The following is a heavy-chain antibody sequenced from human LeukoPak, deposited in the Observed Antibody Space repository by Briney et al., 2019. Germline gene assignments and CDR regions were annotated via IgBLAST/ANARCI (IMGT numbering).Heavy chain of an antibody. V-gene: IGHV1-2*02. CDR1: GYTFTGYY. CDR3: ARQEITMVRGVIIIVPNWFDP. D-gene: IGHD3-10*01. Sequence: ASVKVSCKASGYTFTGYYMHWVRQAPGQGLEWMGWINPNSGGTNYAQKSQGRVTMTRDTSISTAYMELSRLRSDDTAVYYCARQEITMVRGVIIIVPNWFDPWGQGTLVTVSS. CDR2: INPNSGGT. J-gene: IGHJ5*02.